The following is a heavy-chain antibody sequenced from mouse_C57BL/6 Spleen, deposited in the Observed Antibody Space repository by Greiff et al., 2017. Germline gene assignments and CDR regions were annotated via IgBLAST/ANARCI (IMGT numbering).Heavy chain of an antibody. D-gene: IGHD3-3*01. CDR3: AGGGTAQLYVEG. CDR1: GFTFSDYG. V-gene: IGHV5-17*01. CDR2: ISSGNSTN. J-gene: IGHJ1*03. Sequence: EVHLVESGGGLVKPGGSLKLSCAASGFTFSDYGMHWVRQAPEKGLEWVAYISSGNSTNYYADTVQGRFTISRDNAKNTRFLQMTSLRSEDTAMYYCAGGGTAQLYVEGWGTGTTLTVAS.